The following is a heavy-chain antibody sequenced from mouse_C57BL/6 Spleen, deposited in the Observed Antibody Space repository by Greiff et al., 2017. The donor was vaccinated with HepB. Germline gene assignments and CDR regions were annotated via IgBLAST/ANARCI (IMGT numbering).Heavy chain of an antibody. CDR2: IWTGGGT. V-gene: IGHV2-9-1*01. CDR3: ARNKGDNYYGSSFFDY. J-gene: IGHJ2*01. Sequence: VKLMESGPGLVAPSQSLSITCTVSGFSFTSYAISWVRQPPGKGLEWLGVIWTGGGTNYNSALKSRLSISKDNSKSQVFLKMNSLQTDDTARYYCARNKGDNYYGSSFFDYWGQGTTLTVSS. CDR1: GFSFTSYA. D-gene: IGHD1-1*01.